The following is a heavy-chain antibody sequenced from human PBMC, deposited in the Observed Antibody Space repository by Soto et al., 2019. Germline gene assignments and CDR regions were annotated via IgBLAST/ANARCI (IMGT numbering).Heavy chain of an antibody. J-gene: IGHJ4*02. CDR1: GFTFSNYA. D-gene: IGHD6-19*01. V-gene: IGHV3-23*01. Sequence: EVQVLDSGGGLVQPGGSQRLSCEASGFTFSNYAMSWVRQAPGKGLEWVSTISATGSTLYADSVKGRFTISRDNSKNTLYLQINSPRSEDTAVYYCAEGSNKWAVAQRGYFDYWGQGTLVTVSS. CDR2: ISATGST. CDR3: AEGSNKWAVAQRGYFDY.